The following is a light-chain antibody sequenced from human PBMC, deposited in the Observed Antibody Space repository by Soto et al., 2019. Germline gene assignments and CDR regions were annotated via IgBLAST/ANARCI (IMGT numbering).Light chain of an antibody. J-gene: IGKJ2*01. Sequence: DIQMTQSPSSLSASVGDRVTITCQASQDINNYLNWYQQQPGKAPNLLIYGASNLETGVPSRFSGSGSGTDITFTISSLQAEDIATYYCQQYNNYPYTFGQGTKLEIK. CDR1: QDINNY. CDR3: QQYNNYPYT. V-gene: IGKV1-33*01. CDR2: GAS.